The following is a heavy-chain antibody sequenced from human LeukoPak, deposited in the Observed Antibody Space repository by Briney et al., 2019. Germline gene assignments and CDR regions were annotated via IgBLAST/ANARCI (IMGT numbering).Heavy chain of an antibody. J-gene: IGHJ4*02. D-gene: IGHD2-15*01. CDR2: IYYSGST. V-gene: IGHV4-59*01. CDR3: ARDQDDTRIDPSFDY. Sequence: SETLSLTCTVSGGSISSYYWSWIRQPPGKGLEWIGYIYYSGSTNYNPSLKSRVTISVDTSKNQFSLKLSSVTAADTAVYYCARDQDDTRIDPSFDYWGQGTLVTVSS. CDR1: GGSISSYY.